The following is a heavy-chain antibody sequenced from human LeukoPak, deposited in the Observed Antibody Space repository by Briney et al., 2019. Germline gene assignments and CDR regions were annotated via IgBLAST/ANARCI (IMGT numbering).Heavy chain of an antibody. D-gene: IGHD2-2*01. Sequence: ASVKVSCKASGYTFTSYYMHWVRQAPGQGLEWMGIINPSGGSTSYAQKFQGRVTMTRDTSTSTVYMELSSLRSEDTAVYYCARGAGVYCSSTSCYEGYYYMDVWGKGTTVTVSS. CDR1: GYTFTSYY. CDR3: ARGAGVYCSSTSCYEGYYYMDV. V-gene: IGHV1-46*01. CDR2: INPSGGST. J-gene: IGHJ6*03.